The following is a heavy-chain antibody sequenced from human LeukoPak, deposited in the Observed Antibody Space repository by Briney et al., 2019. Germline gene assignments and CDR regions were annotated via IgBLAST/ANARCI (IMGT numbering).Heavy chain of an antibody. CDR1: GFTFSSYG. D-gene: IGHD3-3*01. J-gene: IGHJ4*02. CDR2: IWYDGSNK. V-gene: IGHV3-33*06. CDR3: ANMFGYYDFWSGYRHHYYFDY. Sequence: GGSLRLSCAASGFTFSSYGMHWVRQAPGKGLEWVAVIWYDGSNKYYADSVKGRFTISRDNSENTLYLQMNSLRAEDTAVYYCANMFGYYDFWSGYRHHYYFDYWGQGTLVTVSS.